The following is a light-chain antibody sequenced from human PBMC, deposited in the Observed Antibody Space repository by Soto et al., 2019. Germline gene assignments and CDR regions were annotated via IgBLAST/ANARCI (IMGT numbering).Light chain of an antibody. J-gene: IGLJ1*01. CDR1: SSDVGSYNY. Sequence: QSVLTQPASVSGSPGQSITISCTGTSSDVGSYNYVSWYQQHPGRAPKLMIYEVSNRPSGVSNRFSASKSGNTASLTISGLRAEDEADYYCSSYTSITSYVFGTGTNVTVL. CDR3: SSYTSITSYV. CDR2: EVS. V-gene: IGLV2-14*01.